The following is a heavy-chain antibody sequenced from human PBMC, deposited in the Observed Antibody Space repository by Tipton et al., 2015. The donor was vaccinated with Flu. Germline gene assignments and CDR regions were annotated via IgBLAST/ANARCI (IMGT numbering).Heavy chain of an antibody. J-gene: IGHJ3*02. CDR1: GGSISSYY. V-gene: IGHV4-59*01. Sequence: TLSLTCTASGGSISSYYWSWIRQPPGKGLEWIGYIYYSGSTNYNPSLKSRVTISVDTSKNQFSLKLSSVTAADTAVYYCAREKVGATSAFDIWGQGTMVTVPS. CDR3: AREKVGATSAFDI. CDR2: IYYSGST. D-gene: IGHD1-26*01.